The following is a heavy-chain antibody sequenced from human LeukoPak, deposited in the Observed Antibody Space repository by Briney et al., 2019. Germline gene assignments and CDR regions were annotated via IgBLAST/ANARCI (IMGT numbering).Heavy chain of an antibody. J-gene: IGHJ4*02. D-gene: IGHD3-22*01. V-gene: IGHV3-23*01. CDR3: AKPRDSSWTGYYFDY. CDR1: GFTFSSYW. Sequence: GGSLRLSCAASGFTFSSYWMHWVRQAPGKGLEWVSAISGSGGSTYYADSVKGRFTISRDNSKNTLYLQMNSLRAEDTAVYYCAKPRDSSWTGYYFDYWGQGTLVTVSS. CDR2: ISGSGGST.